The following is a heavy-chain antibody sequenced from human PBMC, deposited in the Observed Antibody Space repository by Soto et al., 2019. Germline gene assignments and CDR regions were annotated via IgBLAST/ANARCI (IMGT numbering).Heavy chain of an antibody. Sequence: EVQLVESGGGLVQPGGSLSFSCAASGFTFSSSWMSWVRQAPGRGLEWVANINQDGSERNYVDSVKGRIIISRDNTKNSLYLQMNDLRAEDTAMYYCATTSSCAYWGQGTLVTVSS. CDR2: INQDGSER. V-gene: IGHV3-7*01. D-gene: IGHD2-2*01. CDR1: GFTFSSSW. CDR3: ATTSSCAY. J-gene: IGHJ4*02.